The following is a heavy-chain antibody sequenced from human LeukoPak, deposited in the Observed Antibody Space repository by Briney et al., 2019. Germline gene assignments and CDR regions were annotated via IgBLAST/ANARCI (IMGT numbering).Heavy chain of an antibody. CDR2: ISNNGTNK. CDR3: ARSTGDCSGGTCYSDFDC. Sequence: GGSLRLSGAASGFSFSYYAMHWVRQAPGKGLEWVAVISNNGTNKYYADSVKGRFTISRDNSKNTLYLQMNSLRAEDTAVYYCARSTGDCSGGTCYSDFDCWGQGTLVTVSS. J-gene: IGHJ4*02. D-gene: IGHD2-15*01. V-gene: IGHV3-30*01. CDR1: GFSFSYYA.